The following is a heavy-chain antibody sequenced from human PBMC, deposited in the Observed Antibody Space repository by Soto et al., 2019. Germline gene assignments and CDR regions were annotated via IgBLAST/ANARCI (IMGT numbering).Heavy chain of an antibody. Sequence: PSETLSLTCTFSGGSVTSGGYYWSWIRQHPGKGLEWIGYIYYSGGTYYNPSLNSRVTISVDTSKNQFSLKLTSVTAADTAVYYCARSILTGFYAYFDYWGQGTLVTVSS. CDR1: GGSVTSGGYY. D-gene: IGHD3-9*01. V-gene: IGHV4-31*03. CDR3: ARSILTGFYAYFDY. CDR2: IYYSGGT. J-gene: IGHJ4*02.